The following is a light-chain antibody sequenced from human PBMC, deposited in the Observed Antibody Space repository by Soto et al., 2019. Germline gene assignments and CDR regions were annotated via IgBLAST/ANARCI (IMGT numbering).Light chain of an antibody. CDR3: QYWDDYLWT. CDR1: QSITDW. CDR2: KAS. J-gene: IGKJ1*01. Sequence: DIQMTQSPSTLSASVGDRVTITCRASQSITDWLAWYQQKPGKAPKFLIYKASNLEGGVPSRFSGSGSGTQFTLTISSVQPDDFATYYCQYWDDYLWTYGHGTKVEIK. V-gene: IGKV1-5*03.